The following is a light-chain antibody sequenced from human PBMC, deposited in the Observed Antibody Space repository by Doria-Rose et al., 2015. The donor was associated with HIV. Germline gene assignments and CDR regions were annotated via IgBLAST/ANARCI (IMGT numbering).Light chain of an antibody. J-gene: IGKJ5*01. CDR3: QQYGTPRGT. CDR2: DAS. V-gene: IGKV3-20*01. CDR1: QRVKSSY. Sequence: TQSPGTLSLSPGERATLSCRASQRVKSSYLAWYQQKPGQAPRLLIYDASTRATGIPDRFSGSGSGTDFPLTNSRLEPEDVAAYYCQQYGTPRGTFGQGTRLEIK.